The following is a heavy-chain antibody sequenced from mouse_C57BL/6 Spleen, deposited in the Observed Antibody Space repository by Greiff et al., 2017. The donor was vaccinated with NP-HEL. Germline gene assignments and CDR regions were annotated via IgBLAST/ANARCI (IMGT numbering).Heavy chain of an antibody. V-gene: IGHV3-6*01. CDR2: ISYDGSN. D-gene: IGHD1-1*01. J-gene: IGHJ2*01. Sequence: EVQLQESGPGLVKPSQSLSLTCSVTGYSITSGYYWNWIRQFPGNQLEWMGYISYDGSNNYNPSLKNRISITRDTSKNQFFLKLNSVTTEDTATYYCARREDYYGFDYWGQGTTLTVSS. CDR3: ARREDYYGFDY. CDR1: GYSITSGYY.